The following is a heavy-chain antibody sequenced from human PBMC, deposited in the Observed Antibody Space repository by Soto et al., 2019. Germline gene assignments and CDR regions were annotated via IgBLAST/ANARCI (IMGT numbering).Heavy chain of an antibody. CDR3: ARVELERSWFDP. Sequence: GASVKVSCKASGYAFTSYGISWVRQAPGQGLEWMGWISAYNGKTNYAQKLQGRVTMTTDTSTSTAYMELRSLRSDDTAVYYCARVELERSWFDPWGQGTLVTVSS. CDR1: GYAFTSYG. CDR2: ISAYNGKT. J-gene: IGHJ5*02. D-gene: IGHD1-1*01. V-gene: IGHV1-18*01.